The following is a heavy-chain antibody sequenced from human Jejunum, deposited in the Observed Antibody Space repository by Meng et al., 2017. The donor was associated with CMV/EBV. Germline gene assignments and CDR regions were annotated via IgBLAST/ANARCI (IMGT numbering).Heavy chain of an antibody. Sequence: SCKASGYSFNAYNLHWVRQAPGQGLEWMGRVISDNGGTNYAQKFQGRVTMTRDTSISTAYMELSSLTSDDTAVYYCARGHNYALGVWGQGTTVTVSS. J-gene: IGHJ6*02. V-gene: IGHV1-2*06. CDR3: ARGHNYALGV. CDR1: GYSFNAYN. CDR2: VISDNGGT.